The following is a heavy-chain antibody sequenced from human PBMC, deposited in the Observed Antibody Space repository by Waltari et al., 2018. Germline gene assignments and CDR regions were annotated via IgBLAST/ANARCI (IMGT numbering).Heavy chain of an antibody. V-gene: IGHV4-38-2*01. Sequence: QVQLQESGPGLVKPSETLSLTCVVSGYSIRSGYYWGWIRQPPGKGLERIGSIYHSGSTYYNPYLKSRVTISVDTSKNQFSLKLSSVTAADTAVYYCARHGTRITMTSSFEYWGQGTLVTVSS. J-gene: IGHJ4*02. CDR3: ARHGTRITMTSSFEY. D-gene: IGHD3-3*01. CDR2: IYHSGST. CDR1: GYSIRSGYY.